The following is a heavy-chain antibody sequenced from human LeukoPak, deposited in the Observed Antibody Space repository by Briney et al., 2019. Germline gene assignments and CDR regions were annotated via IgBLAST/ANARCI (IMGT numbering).Heavy chain of an antibody. D-gene: IGHD2-8*01. CDR2: IRSKANSYAT. CDR1: GFTFSGSA. CDR3: TRRRDNGLYGMDV. Sequence: GGSLKLSCAASGFTFSGSAMHWVRQASGKGLEWVGRIRSKANSYATAYAASVKGRFTISRDDSKNTAYLQMNSLKTEDTAVYYCTRRRDNGLYGMDVWGQGTTVTVSS. V-gene: IGHV3-73*01. J-gene: IGHJ6*02.